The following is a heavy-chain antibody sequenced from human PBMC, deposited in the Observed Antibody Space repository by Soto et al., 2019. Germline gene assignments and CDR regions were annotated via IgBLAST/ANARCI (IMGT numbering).Heavy chain of an antibody. CDR1: GDSIRSDYY. V-gene: IGHV4-38-2*01. Sequence: SETLSLTCGVSGDSIRSDYYWGWIRQPPGKGLEWIGSIYHSGSTYYNPSLKSRVTISVDTSKNQFSLKLSSVKAADTAVYYCARARIAAAVPYYFDCWGQGTLVTVSS. CDR2: IYHSGST. D-gene: IGHD6-13*01. CDR3: ARARIAAAVPYYFDC. J-gene: IGHJ4*02.